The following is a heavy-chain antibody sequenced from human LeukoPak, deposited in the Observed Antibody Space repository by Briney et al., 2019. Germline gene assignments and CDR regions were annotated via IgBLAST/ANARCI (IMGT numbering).Heavy chain of an antibody. D-gene: IGHD6-19*01. CDR2: INQDGSEK. V-gene: IGHV3-7*01. CDR3: ATRLSSGWYF. J-gene: IGHJ4*02. Sequence: GGSLRLSCGASGFTFSSYWMSWVRQAPGKGLEWVANINQDGSEKYYVDSVKGRFTISRDNAKNSLYLQMNSLRAEDTAVYYCATRLSSGWYFGGQGTLVTVSS. CDR1: GFTFSSYW.